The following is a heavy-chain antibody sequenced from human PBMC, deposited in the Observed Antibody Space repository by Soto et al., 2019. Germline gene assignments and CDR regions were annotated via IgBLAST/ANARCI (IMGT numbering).Heavy chain of an antibody. V-gene: IGHV3-23*01. J-gene: IGHJ4*02. CDR3: AKDRSSTSCYAFDY. CDR2: ISGSGGTT. CDR1: GVTYRNHA. Sequence: PGWSLRLSCAASGVTYRNHAMGWARQAPGKGLEWVSAISGSGGTTHYADSVKGRFTISRDNSKNTLYLQMNSLRVEDTAVYYCAKDRSSTSCYAFDYWGQGSLVTVSS. D-gene: IGHD2-2*01.